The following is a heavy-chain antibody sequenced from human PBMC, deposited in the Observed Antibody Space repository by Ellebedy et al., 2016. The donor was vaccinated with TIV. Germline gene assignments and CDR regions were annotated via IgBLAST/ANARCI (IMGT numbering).Heavy chain of an antibody. CDR3: ARGAEHTTSSGGFRWFDP. Sequence: PGGSLRLSCGGSGFMFSDYWMLRVRQTPGKGLVCVSRINHDGSSTIYADSVKGRFTISRDNANSTLYLQMSSLGVEDTAVYYCARGAEHTTSSGGFRWFDPWGHGNLVTVS. CDR2: INHDGSST. CDR1: GFMFSDYW. J-gene: IGHJ5*02. D-gene: IGHD6-6*01. V-gene: IGHV3-74*01.